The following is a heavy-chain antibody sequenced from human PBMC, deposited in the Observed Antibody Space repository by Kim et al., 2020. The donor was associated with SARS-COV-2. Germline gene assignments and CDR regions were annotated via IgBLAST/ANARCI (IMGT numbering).Heavy chain of an antibody. CDR3: ARGRSLHSGYYYPSYYYGMDV. Sequence: SETLSLTCAVYGGSFSGYYWSWIRQPPGKGLEWIGEINHSGSTNYNPSLKSRVTISVDTSKNQFSLKLSSVTAADTAVYYCARGRSLHSGYYYPSYYYGMDVWGQGTTVTVSS. V-gene: IGHV4-34*01. CDR2: INHSGST. J-gene: IGHJ6*02. CDR1: GGSFSGYY. D-gene: IGHD3-22*01.